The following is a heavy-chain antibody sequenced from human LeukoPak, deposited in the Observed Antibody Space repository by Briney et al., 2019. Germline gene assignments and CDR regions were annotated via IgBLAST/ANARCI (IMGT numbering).Heavy chain of an antibody. CDR3: ARVGDSATYFDY. Sequence: SETLSLTCTVSGASLSSYYWSWIRQPTGKGVGWIGRMYTSGRTNYNPSLKSRVTMSGDKSNNQFSLKLSSVTAADQAVYYCARVGDSATYFDYWGQGTLVTVSS. CDR2: MYTSGRT. V-gene: IGHV4-4*07. J-gene: IGHJ4*02. D-gene: IGHD2-21*02. CDR1: GASLSSYY.